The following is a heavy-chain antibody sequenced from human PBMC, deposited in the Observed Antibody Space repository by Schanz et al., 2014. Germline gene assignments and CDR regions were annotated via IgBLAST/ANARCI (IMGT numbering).Heavy chain of an antibody. D-gene: IGHD2-2*01. V-gene: IGHV4-59*01. CDR1: GASISGSY. J-gene: IGHJ4*02. CDR3: AEERGEYCSSATCWGAFDY. CDR2: IHYTGST. Sequence: QLQLQESGPGLVRPSETLSLTCTVSGASISGSYWSWNRQPPGKGLEWIGSIHYTGSTNYSPSLKSRAPISLVTTNDRLSLKLSSVTAADAAVYYCAEERGEYCSSATCWGAFDYWGQGILVIVSS.